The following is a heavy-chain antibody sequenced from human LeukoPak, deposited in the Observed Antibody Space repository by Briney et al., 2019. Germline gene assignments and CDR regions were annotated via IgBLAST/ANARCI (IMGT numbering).Heavy chain of an antibody. D-gene: IGHD4-11*01. CDR3: ARDRGRATVTTIFSSDSWFDP. Sequence: ASVKVSCKASGYTFTSYDINWVRQATGQGLEWMGWMNPNSGNTGYAQKFQGRVTITRNTSISTAYMELSSLRSEDAAVYYCARDRGRATVTTIFSSDSWFDPWGQGTLVTVSS. CDR1: GYTFTSYD. CDR2: MNPNSGNT. J-gene: IGHJ5*02. V-gene: IGHV1-8*03.